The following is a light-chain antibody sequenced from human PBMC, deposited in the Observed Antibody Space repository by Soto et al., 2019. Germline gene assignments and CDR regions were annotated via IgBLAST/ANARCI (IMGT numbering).Light chain of an antibody. V-gene: IGKV1-33*01. CDR2: DAS. Sequence: DIQMTQSPSSLSASVGDRVTITCQASHDISHYLSWYQQKPGKAPKVLVYDASNLQTGVPSRFSGSGSGTDFTFTITSLQPEDIATYYCQQYHSLPLTFGGGTKVDIK. J-gene: IGKJ4*01. CDR3: QQYHSLPLT. CDR1: HDISHY.